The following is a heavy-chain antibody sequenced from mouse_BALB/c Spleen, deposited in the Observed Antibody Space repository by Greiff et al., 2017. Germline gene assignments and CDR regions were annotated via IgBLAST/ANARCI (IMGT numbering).Heavy chain of an antibody. CDR1: GFSLTSYG. V-gene: IGHV2-4-1*01. D-gene: IGHD2-3*01. J-gene: IGHJ4*01. CDR3: ARNQENDGYYLYAMDY. Sequence: QVQLKESGPGLVQPSQSLSITCTVSGFSLTSYGVHWVRQSPGKGLEWLGVIWSGGSTDYNAAFISRLSISKDNSKSQVFFKMNSLQADDTAIYYCARNQENDGYYLYAMDYWGQGTSVTVSS. CDR2: IWSGGST.